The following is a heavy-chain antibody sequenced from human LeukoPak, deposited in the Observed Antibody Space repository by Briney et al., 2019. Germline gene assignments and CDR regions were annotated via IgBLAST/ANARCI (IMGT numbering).Heavy chain of an antibody. V-gene: IGHV4-61*08. J-gene: IGHJ4*02. D-gene: IGHD2-15*01. CDR1: GGSISSGGYY. CDR2: VFYNGAT. Sequence: SETLSLTCTVSGGSISSGGYYWSWIRQPPGKGLEWIGCVFYNGATNYNPSLKSQVTISVDTSKNQFSLKLTSVAAADSAVYYCARENIEDIVVVVAATLDYWGQGTLVTVSS. CDR3: ARENIEDIVVVVAATLDY.